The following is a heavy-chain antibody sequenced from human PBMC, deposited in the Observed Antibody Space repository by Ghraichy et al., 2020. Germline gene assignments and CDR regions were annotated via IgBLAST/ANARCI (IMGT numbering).Heavy chain of an antibody. CDR1: GFTFSSYA. CDR2: ISGSGGST. J-gene: IGHJ4*02. V-gene: IGHV3-23*01. D-gene: IGHD3-16*02. CDR3: AKDRDYDYVWGSYRQNYFDY. Sequence: GGSLRLSCAASGFTFSSYAMSWVRQAPGKELEWVSAISGSGGSTYYADSVKGRFTISRDNSKNTLYLQMNSLRAEDTAVYYCAKDRDYDYVWGSYRQNYFDYWGQGTLVTVSS.